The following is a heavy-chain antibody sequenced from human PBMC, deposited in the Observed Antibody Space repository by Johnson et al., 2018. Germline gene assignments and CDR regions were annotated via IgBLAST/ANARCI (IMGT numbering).Heavy chain of an antibody. J-gene: IGHJ6*03. D-gene: IGHD5-18*01. V-gene: IGHV3-7*01. Sequence: VQLVESGGGLVQPGGSLRLSCAASGFSFSSYWMSWVRQAPGKGLEWVANIQQDGSEKYYVDSVRGRFTISRDNAKNSLYLQMNSLRVEDTAVYYCARDASGYRYGYDNYYDYYMDVWGKGTTVTVSS. CDR1: GFSFSSYW. CDR2: IQQDGSEK. CDR3: ARDASGYRYGYDNYYDYYMDV.